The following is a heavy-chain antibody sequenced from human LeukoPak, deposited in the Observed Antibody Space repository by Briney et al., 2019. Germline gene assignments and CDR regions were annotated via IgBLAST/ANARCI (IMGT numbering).Heavy chain of an antibody. CDR3: ARGGYDSSGYPFDY. CDR1: GFTFDDYG. CDR2: INWNSGST. V-gene: IGHV3-20*04. D-gene: IGHD3-22*01. Sequence: GGSLRLSCAASGFTFDDYGMSWVRQAPGKGLEWVSGINWNSGSTGYADSVKGRFTISRENAKNSLYLQMNSLRAEDTALYYCARGGYDSSGYPFDYWGQGTLVTVSS. J-gene: IGHJ4*02.